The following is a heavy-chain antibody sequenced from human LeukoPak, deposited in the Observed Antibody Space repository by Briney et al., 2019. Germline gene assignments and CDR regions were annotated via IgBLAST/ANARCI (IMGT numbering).Heavy chain of an antibody. V-gene: IGHV3-11*01. CDR3: ATSSFYAQL. CDR2: IATGGYTL. D-gene: IGHD2/OR15-2a*01. CDR1: GFSFSDTY. Sequence: KSGGSLRLSCAASGFSFSDTYMSWIRQAPGKGLEWIAYIATGGYTLDYADSVRGRFTVSRDNAKNSLYLQMNSLRVEDTAVYYCATSSFYAQLWGQGTLVTVSS. J-gene: IGHJ1*01.